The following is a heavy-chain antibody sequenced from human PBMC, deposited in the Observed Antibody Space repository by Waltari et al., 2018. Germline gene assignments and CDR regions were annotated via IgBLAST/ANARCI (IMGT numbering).Heavy chain of an antibody. CDR1: GFTFSSYA. Sequence: QVQLVESGGGVVQPGRSLRLSCAASGFTFSSYAMHWVRQAPGKWLEWVAVISYDGSNKYYADSVKGRFTISRDNSKNTLYLQMNSLRAEDTAVYYCAREGIIAAAGHDAFDIWGQGTMVTVSS. V-gene: IGHV3-30-3*01. J-gene: IGHJ3*02. CDR3: AREGIIAAAGHDAFDI. D-gene: IGHD6-13*01. CDR2: ISYDGSNK.